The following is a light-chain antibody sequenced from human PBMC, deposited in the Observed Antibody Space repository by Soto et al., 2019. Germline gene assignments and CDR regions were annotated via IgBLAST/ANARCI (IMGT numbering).Light chain of an antibody. J-gene: IGLJ3*02. V-gene: IGLV2-14*01. CDR2: EVS. CDR3: SSYTSSSTGV. Sequence: QSALTQPASVSGSPGQSIIISCTGTSSDVGGYNYVSWYQQHPGKAPKLMIYEVSNRPSGVSDRFSGSKSGNTASLTISGLQAEDEADYYCSSYTSSSTGVFGGGTMLTVL. CDR1: SSDVGGYNY.